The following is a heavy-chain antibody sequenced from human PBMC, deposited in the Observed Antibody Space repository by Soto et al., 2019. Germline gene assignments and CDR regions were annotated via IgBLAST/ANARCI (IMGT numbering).Heavy chain of an antibody. D-gene: IGHD3-10*01. J-gene: IGHJ3*02. CDR1: GYSFTSYW. V-gene: IGHV5-51*01. CDR2: IYPGDSDT. Sequence: PGESLKISCKGSGYSFTSYWIGWVRQMPGKGLEWMGIIYPGDSDTRYSPSFQGQVTISADKSISTAYLQWSSLKASDTAMYYCASPYGSGSYYIPYAFDIWGQGTMVTVSS. CDR3: ASPYGSGSYYIPYAFDI.